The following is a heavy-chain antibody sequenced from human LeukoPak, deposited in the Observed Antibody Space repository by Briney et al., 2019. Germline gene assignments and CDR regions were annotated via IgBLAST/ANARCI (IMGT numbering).Heavy chain of an antibody. CDR3: AKESSSNWFDP. CDR2: IYSGGTT. V-gene: IGHV3-53*03. Sequence: GGSLRLSCAASGFTVNSNYMSWVRQAPGKGLEWVSVIYSGGTTFYADSVKGRFTISRDNAKNSLYLQMNSLRAEDTAVYYCAKESSSNWFDPWGQGTLVTVSS. J-gene: IGHJ5*02. D-gene: IGHD6-13*01. CDR1: GFTVNSNY.